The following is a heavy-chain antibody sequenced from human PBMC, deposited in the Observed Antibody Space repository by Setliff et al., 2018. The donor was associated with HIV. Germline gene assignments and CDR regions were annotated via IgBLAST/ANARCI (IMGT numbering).Heavy chain of an antibody. D-gene: IGHD3-22*01. CDR1: GGTFSSYA. CDR3: AREDYYDQKGAFDI. Sequence: ASVKVSCKASGGTFSSYAISWVRQAPGQGLEWMGRIIPIFGTANYAQKFQGRVTITADKSTSTAYMELSSLRSEDTAVYYCAREDYYDQKGAFDIWGQGTMVTVSS. J-gene: IGHJ3*02. V-gene: IGHV1-69*06. CDR2: IIPIFGTA.